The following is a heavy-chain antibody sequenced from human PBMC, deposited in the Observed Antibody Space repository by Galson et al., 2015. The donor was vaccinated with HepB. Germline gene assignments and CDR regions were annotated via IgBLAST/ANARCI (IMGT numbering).Heavy chain of an antibody. V-gene: IGHV3-23*01. Sequence: SLRLSCAASGFTFSRYAMAWVRQAPGKGPEWVPGINRSGSRTYYADSVKGRFTISRDNSKNTLFLQMNSLRVEDTGIYYCAKEDWAEAGPPYYYYGMDVWGQGTTVAVSS. CDR2: INRSGSRT. J-gene: IGHJ6*02. CDR3: AKEDWAEAGPPYYYYGMDV. D-gene: IGHD6-19*01. CDR1: GFTFSRYA.